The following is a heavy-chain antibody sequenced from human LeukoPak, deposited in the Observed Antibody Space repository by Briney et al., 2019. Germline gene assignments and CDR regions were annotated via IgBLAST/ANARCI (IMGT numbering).Heavy chain of an antibody. CDR1: GFTFSSYA. Sequence: GRSLRLSCAASGFTFSSYAMHWVRQAPGKGLEWVAVISYDGSNKYYADSVKGRFTISRDNSKNTLYLQMNSLRAEDTAVYYCARGITMVRGVSDYWGQGTLVTVSS. V-gene: IGHV3-30-3*01. D-gene: IGHD3-10*01. CDR2: ISYDGSNK. J-gene: IGHJ4*02. CDR3: ARGITMVRGVSDY.